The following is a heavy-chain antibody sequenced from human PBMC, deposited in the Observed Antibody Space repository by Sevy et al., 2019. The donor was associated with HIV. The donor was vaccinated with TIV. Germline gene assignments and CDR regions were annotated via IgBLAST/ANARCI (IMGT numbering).Heavy chain of an antibody. D-gene: IGHD3-22*01. CDR1: GFSVSSNY. CDR2: IYSSGRT. J-gene: IGHJ4*02. V-gene: IGHV3-53*01. Sequence: GGSLRLSCAASGFSVSSNYMSWVRQAPGKGLEWVSLIYSSGRTYYGDSVKGRFTISRDDSKNTLYLQMNSVRADDTALYYCTRVHSGGYPFDYWGQGSLVTVSS. CDR3: TRVHSGGYPFDY.